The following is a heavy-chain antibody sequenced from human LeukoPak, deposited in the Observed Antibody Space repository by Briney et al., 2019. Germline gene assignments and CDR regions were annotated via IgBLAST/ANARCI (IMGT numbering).Heavy chain of an antibody. CDR3: ARLSGGSLHFDY. CDR1: GFTFSSYA. CDR2: ISYDGSNK. J-gene: IGHJ4*02. Sequence: GGSLRLSCAASGFTFSSYAMHWVRQAPGKGLEWVAVISYDGSNKYYADSVKGRFAISRDNSKNTLYLQRNSLRAEDTAVYYCARLSGGSLHFDYWGQGTLVTVSS. V-gene: IGHV3-30*09. D-gene: IGHD2-15*01.